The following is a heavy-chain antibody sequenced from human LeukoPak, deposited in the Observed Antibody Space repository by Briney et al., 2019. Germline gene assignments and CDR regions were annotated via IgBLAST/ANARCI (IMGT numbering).Heavy chain of an antibody. D-gene: IGHD3-3*01. V-gene: IGHV4-59*12. J-gene: IGHJ4*02. CDR3: AKGDPESDFWSGYYRD. CDR1: GGSISSYY. CDR2: IYYSGST. Sequence: SETLSLTCTVSGGSISSYYWSWIRQPPGKGLEWIGYIYYSGSTYYNPSLKSRVTISVDTSKNQFSLKLSSVTAADTAVYYCAKGDPESDFWSGYYRDWGQGTLVTVSS.